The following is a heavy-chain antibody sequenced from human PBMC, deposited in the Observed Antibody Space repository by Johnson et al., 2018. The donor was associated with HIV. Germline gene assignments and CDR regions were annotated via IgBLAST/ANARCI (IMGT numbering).Heavy chain of an antibody. Sequence: VQLVESGGGLVKSGGSLRLSCAASGFSFSNAWMSWVRQVPGKGLEWVSGISWNSGSIGYADSVKGRFTISRDNAKNSLYLQMNSLRAEDTALYYCAKDMSRIAAGSDAFDIWGQGTMVTVSS. CDR2: ISWNSGSI. J-gene: IGHJ3*02. CDR3: AKDMSRIAAGSDAFDI. CDR1: GFSFSNAW. D-gene: IGHD6-13*01. V-gene: IGHV3-9*01.